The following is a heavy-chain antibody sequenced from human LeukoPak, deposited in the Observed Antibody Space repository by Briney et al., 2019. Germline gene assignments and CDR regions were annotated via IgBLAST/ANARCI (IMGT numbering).Heavy chain of an antibody. CDR1: GFTFGSYA. Sequence: GGSLRLSCAASGFTFGSYAMSWVRQAPGKGLEWVSAISGSGGSTYYADSVKGRFTISRDNSKNTLYLQMNSLRAEDTAVYYCAKVRASSSWYQSYYFDYWGQGTLVTVSS. CDR2: ISGSGGST. CDR3: AKVRASSSWYQSYYFDY. D-gene: IGHD6-13*01. J-gene: IGHJ4*02. V-gene: IGHV3-23*01.